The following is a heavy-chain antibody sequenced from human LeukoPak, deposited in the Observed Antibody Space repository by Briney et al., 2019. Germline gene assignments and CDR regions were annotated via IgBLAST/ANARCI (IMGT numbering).Heavy chain of an antibody. V-gene: IGHV3-66*01. Sequence: GGSLRLSCAASGFTFSSYAMSWVRQAPGKGLEWVSVIYSGGSTYYADSVKGRFTISRDNSKNTLYLQMNSLRAEDTAVYYCARDPPTFAYYYYGMDVWGQGTTVTVSS. CDR1: GFTFSSYA. CDR3: ARDPPTFAYYYYGMDV. CDR2: IYSGGST. D-gene: IGHD2-21*01. J-gene: IGHJ6*02.